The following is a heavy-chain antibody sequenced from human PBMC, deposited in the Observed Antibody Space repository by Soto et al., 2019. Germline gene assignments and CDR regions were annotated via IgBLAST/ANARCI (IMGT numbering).Heavy chain of an antibody. J-gene: IGHJ4*02. V-gene: IGHV4-59*01. CDR1: NGSISSYY. Sequence: PSETLCLTCTVSNGSISSYYWSWIRQPPGKGLEWIGNIYYSGSANYDPSLRSRVTISLNTSKNQFSLNLNSVTAADTAIYYCARWTYCGGDCYWLDFWGQGTLVTVSS. CDR3: ARWTYCGGDCYWLDF. D-gene: IGHD2-21*02. CDR2: IYYSGSA.